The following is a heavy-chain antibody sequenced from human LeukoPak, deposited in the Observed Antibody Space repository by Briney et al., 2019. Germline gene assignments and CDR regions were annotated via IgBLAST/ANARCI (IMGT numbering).Heavy chain of an antibody. J-gene: IGHJ4*02. Sequence: GRSLRLSCAASGFTFTNYAMHWVRQAPGKGLEWVAVISSDGSNKYYADSVKGRFSISRDISKNTLFMQMNSLRTEDTAVYYCAKDSSGYFDYWGQGTLVTVSS. CDR3: AKDSSGYFDY. D-gene: IGHD3-22*01. CDR1: GFTFTNYA. CDR2: ISSDGSNK. V-gene: IGHV3-30-3*01.